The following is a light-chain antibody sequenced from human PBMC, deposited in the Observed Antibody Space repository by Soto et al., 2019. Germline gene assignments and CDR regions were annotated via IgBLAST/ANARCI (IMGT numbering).Light chain of an antibody. Sequence: QSALTQPPCASGSPGQSVTISCTGTSSDVGGYNYVSWYQQHPGKAPKLMIYEVSKRPSGVPDRFSGSKSGNTASLTVSGLQAEDEADYYCSSYAGSNNEVFGTGTKAPS. V-gene: IGLV2-8*01. CDR2: EVS. CDR3: SSYAGSNNEV. CDR1: SSDVGGYNY. J-gene: IGLJ1*01.